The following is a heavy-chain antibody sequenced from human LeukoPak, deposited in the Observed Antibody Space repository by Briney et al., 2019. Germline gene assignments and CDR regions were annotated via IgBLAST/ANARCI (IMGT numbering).Heavy chain of an antibody. Sequence: ASVKVSCKASGYTFTTFYMHWVRQAPGQGLEWMGIINPSSGNTSYAQKFQGRVTMTRDTSTSTVYMELSSLRSWDTAVYYCARVPWANYYDIYFDYWGQGTLVTVSS. D-gene: IGHD3-22*01. V-gene: IGHV1-46*01. CDR2: INPSSGNT. J-gene: IGHJ4*02. CDR1: GYTFTTFY. CDR3: ARVPWANYYDIYFDY.